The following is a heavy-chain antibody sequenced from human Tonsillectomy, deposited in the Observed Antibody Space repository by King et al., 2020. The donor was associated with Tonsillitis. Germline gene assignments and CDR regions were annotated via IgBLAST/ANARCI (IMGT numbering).Heavy chain of an antibody. D-gene: IGHD6-19*01. Sequence: VQLVESGAEVKKPGESLKISCTGSGYSFSSYWIDWVRQMPGKGLEWMGTIHPGDSDTRYSPSFQGQVTISADKSINTAYLQWSSLKASDTAIYYCARHREQWLGPIGYWGQGTLVTVSS. V-gene: IGHV5-51*01. CDR2: IHPGDSDT. CDR3: ARHREQWLGPIGY. CDR1: GYSFSSYW. J-gene: IGHJ4*02.